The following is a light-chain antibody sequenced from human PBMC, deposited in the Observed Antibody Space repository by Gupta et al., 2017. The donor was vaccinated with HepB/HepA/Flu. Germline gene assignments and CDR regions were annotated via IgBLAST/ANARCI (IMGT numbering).Light chain of an antibody. V-gene: IGKV1-39*01. CDR1: QSININ. CDR2: AAA. CDR3: RQSYSIPAT. J-gene: IGKJ1*01. Sequence: DIQITHSPSPLSPSVGDRVTITCRASQSININLNRYQQKPAKAPKLLLFAAATLRSGVPSSISRSGSARDFTLPISSLQQEDFARLYCRQSYSIPATFGQGTKVEIK.